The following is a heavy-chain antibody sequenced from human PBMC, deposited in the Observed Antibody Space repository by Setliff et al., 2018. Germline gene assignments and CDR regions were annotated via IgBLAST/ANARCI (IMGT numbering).Heavy chain of an antibody. Sequence: GASVKVSCKASGGTFSSYAITWVRQAPGQGLEWMGGIIPIFGTAKYAQKFQGRVTITADQSTRTAYMELSSLRSEDTAVYYCARVGDYMGFYYNYYMDVWGKGATVTVSS. CDR3: ARVGDYMGFYYNYYMDV. CDR1: GGTFSSYA. V-gene: IGHV1-69*13. CDR2: IIPIFGTA. J-gene: IGHJ6*03. D-gene: IGHD3-10*01.